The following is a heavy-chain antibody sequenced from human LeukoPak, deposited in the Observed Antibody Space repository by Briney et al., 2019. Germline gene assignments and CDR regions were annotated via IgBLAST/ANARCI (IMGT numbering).Heavy chain of an antibody. Sequence: HPGGSLRLSCAASGFTFSSYAMSWVRQAPGKGLEWVSGISGSDGSTYYADSVKGRFTISRDNSKNTLYLQMNSLRAEDTAVYYCARSMVRGPTIEGAFDIWGQGTMVTVSS. CDR2: ISGSDGST. CDR1: GFTFSSYA. CDR3: ARSMVRGPTIEGAFDI. D-gene: IGHD3-10*01. J-gene: IGHJ3*02. V-gene: IGHV3-23*01.